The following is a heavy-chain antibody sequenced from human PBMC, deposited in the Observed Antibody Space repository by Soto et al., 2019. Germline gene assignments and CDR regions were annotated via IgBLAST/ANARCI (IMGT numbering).Heavy chain of an antibody. D-gene: IGHD2-2*03. CDR2: IYYSGST. CDR1: GGSISSYY. Sequence: QVQLQESGPGLVKPSETLSLTCTVSGGSISSYYWSWIRQPPGKGLEGIGYIYYSGSTNYNPSLKSRVTISVDTSKNQFSLKLSSVTAADTAVYYCAGLDIVVVPAAHNWFDPWGQGTLVTVSS. CDR3: AGLDIVVVPAAHNWFDP. J-gene: IGHJ5*02. V-gene: IGHV4-59*01.